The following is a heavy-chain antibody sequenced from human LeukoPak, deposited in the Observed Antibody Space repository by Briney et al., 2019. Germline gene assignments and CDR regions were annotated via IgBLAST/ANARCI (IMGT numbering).Heavy chain of an antibody. CDR2: ISSSGSAI. J-gene: IGHJ6*02. D-gene: IGHD4-17*01. CDR3: ARDRSYGDYAYYYYYGMDV. CDR1: GLTFIDNY. Sequence: GGSLRLSVAAPGLTFIDNYMSWIRQAPGKGLDWVSSISSSGSAIYYADSVKGRFTMSRDNAKNSLYLQMNSLRAEDTAVYYCARDRSYGDYAYYYYYGMDVWGQGTTVTVSS. V-gene: IGHV3-11*01.